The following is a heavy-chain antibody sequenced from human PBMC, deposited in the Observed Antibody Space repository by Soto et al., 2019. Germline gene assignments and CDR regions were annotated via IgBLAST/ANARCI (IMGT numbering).Heavy chain of an antibody. CDR2: ISASGGST. V-gene: IGHV3-23*01. J-gene: IGHJ4*02. CDR3: ARDLVVGATNLDY. CDR1: GFTFSSSA. Sequence: PGGSLRLSCAASGFTFSSSATSWVRQAPGKGLEWVSSISASGGSTYYADSVKGRFTISRDNSKNTLYLQMNSLRAEDTAVYYCARDLVVGATNLDYWGQGTLVTVSS. D-gene: IGHD1-26*01.